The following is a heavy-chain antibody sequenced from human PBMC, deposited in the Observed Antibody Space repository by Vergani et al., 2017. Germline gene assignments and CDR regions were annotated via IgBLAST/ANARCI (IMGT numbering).Heavy chain of an antibody. D-gene: IGHD1-26*01. CDR2: IKQDGSEK. Sequence: EVQLVESGGGLVQPGGSLRLSCAASGFTFSSYWMSWVRQAPGKGLEWVANIKQDGSEKYYVDSVKGRFTISRDNAKNTLFLQMNSLRAEDTAEYYCAKTPKYSGSYYFDYWGQGTLVTVSS. CDR3: AKTPKYSGSYYFDY. CDR1: GFTFSSYW. V-gene: IGHV3-7*03. J-gene: IGHJ4*02.